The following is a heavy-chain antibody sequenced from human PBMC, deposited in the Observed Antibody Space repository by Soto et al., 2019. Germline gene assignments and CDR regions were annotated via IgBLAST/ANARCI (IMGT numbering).Heavy chain of an antibody. D-gene: IGHD1-1*01. J-gene: IGHJ4*02. Sequence: QVQLQESGPGLVKPSETLSLTCTVSGGSISSYYWSWIRQPPGKGLEWIGYIYNSGRTNYNPSLKSRVTISVDTSKYQFSLKLSSVPAADTAVYYCARRYGYSFGYWGQGTLVTVSS. CDR1: GGSISSYY. CDR2: IYNSGRT. CDR3: ARRYGYSFGY. V-gene: IGHV4-59*08.